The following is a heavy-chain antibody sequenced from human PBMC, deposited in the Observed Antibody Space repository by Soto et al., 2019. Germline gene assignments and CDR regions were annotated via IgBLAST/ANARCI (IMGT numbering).Heavy chain of an antibody. CDR1: VFTFCSYA. Sequence: PGGSLRLSCAASVFTFCSYAMSWVRQAPGKGLEWVSAISGSGGSTYYADSVKGRFTISRDNSKNTLYLQMNSLRAEDTAVYYCARSTVTTAEFDYWRQGTLVTVSS. D-gene: IGHD4-17*01. V-gene: IGHV3-23*01. CDR2: ISGSGGST. J-gene: IGHJ4*02. CDR3: ARSTVTTAEFDY.